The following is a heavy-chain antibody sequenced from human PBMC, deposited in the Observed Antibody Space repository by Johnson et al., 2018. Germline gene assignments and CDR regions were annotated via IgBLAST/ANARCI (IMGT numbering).Heavy chain of an antibody. J-gene: IGHJ6*02. V-gene: IGHV3-9*01. CDR2: INWNSGSI. D-gene: IGHD2-2*01. Sequence: VQLVESGGGLVQPGRSLRLSCAASGFTFDDYAMHWVRQAPGKGLEWVSGINWNSGSIGYADSVKGRFTISRDNAKNSLYLQMNSLRDEDTALYYCAKDIVVRGFYYYSYAMDVWGQGTTVTVSS. CDR3: AKDIVVRGFYYYSYAMDV. CDR1: GFTFDDYA.